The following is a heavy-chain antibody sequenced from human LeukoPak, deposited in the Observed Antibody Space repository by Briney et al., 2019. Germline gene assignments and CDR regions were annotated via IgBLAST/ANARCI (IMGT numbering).Heavy chain of an antibody. Sequence: PSGTLSLTCAVSGGSISSSNWWSWVRQPPGKGLEWIGEIYHSGSTNYNPSLKSRVTISVDKSKNQFSLKLSSVTAADTAVYYCARGSSYYYDSSGYSNPVNHAFDIWGQGTMVTVSS. CDR3: ARGSSYYYDSSGYSNPVNHAFDI. CDR2: IYHSGST. V-gene: IGHV4-4*02. CDR1: GGSISSSNW. D-gene: IGHD3-22*01. J-gene: IGHJ3*02.